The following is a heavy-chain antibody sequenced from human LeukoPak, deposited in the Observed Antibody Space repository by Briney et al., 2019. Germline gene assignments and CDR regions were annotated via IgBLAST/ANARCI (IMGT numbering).Heavy chain of an antibody. CDR2: IYYSGST. CDR3: ARGGASSRWLNF. Sequence: PSETLSLTCTVSGGSISSYYWSWIRQPPGKGLEWIGYIYYSGSTNYNPSLKSRVTISLDTSRNQFSLKVTSMTAADAAVYYCARGGASSRWLNFWGLGTLVTVSS. CDR1: GGSISSYY. V-gene: IGHV4-59*01. J-gene: IGHJ4*02. D-gene: IGHD5-24*01.